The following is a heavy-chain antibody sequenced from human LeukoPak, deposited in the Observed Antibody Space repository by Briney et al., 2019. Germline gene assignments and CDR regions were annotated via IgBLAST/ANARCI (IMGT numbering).Heavy chain of an antibody. Sequence: GGSLRLSCAASGFTFSSFDMNWVRQVPGKGLEWVSSISSNSDYKYYADSVKVRFTISRDNAKNSLYLQMNSLRAEDTAVYYCARGSSVVVIANFDYWGQGTLVTVSS. V-gene: IGHV3-21*01. J-gene: IGHJ4*02. D-gene: IGHD2-15*01. CDR3: ARGSSVVVIANFDY. CDR1: GFTFSSFD. CDR2: ISSNSDYK.